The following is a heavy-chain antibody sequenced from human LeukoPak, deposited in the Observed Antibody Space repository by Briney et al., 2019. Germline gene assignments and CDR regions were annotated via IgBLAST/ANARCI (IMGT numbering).Heavy chain of an antibody. D-gene: IGHD5-18*01. CDR1: GFTVSSNY. J-gene: IGHJ3*02. CDR3: ARVIVDTGYDAFDI. CDR2: IYNGGNT. Sequence: GGSLRLSCAASGFTVSSNYMSWVRQAPGKGLEWLSIIYNGGNTYYADSGKGRFTISRDNSKNTVFLQMNSLRAEDTAVYYCARVIVDTGYDAFDIWGQGTMVTVSS. V-gene: IGHV3-66*01.